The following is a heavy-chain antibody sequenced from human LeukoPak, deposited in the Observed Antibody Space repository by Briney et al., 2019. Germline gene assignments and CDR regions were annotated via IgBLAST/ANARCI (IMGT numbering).Heavy chain of an antibody. CDR1: GGSFSGYY. V-gene: IGHV4-34*01. CDR3: ARVPRGHYFDY. D-gene: IGHD1-26*01. CDR2: INHSGST. J-gene: IGHJ4*02. Sequence: SETLSLTCAVYGGSFSGYYWSWIRQPPGKGLEWIGEINHSGSTNYNPSLKSRVTISVDTSKNQFSLKLSSVTAADTAVYYCARVPRGHYFDYWGQGTLVTVSS.